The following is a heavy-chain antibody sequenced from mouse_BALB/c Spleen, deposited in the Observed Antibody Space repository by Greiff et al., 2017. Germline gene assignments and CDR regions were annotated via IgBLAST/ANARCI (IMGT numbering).Heavy chain of an antibody. D-gene: IGHD2-1*01. Sequence: EVKLVESGGGLVQPGGSRKLSCAASGFTFSSFGMHWVRQAPEKGLEWVAYISSGSSTIYYADTVKGRFTISRDNPKNTLFLQMTSLRSEDTAMYYCATTYYYGNFYYAMDYWGQGTSVTVSS. CDR2: ISSGSSTI. CDR3: ATTYYYGNFYYAMDY. J-gene: IGHJ4*01. V-gene: IGHV5-17*02. CDR1: GFTFSSFG.